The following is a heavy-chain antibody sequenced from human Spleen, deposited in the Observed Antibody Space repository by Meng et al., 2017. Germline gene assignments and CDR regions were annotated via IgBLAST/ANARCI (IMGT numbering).Heavy chain of an antibody. J-gene: IGHJ4*02. Sequence: QVQPVQSGPEAKKPGASGKVSCKASDYTFTGYGVSWVRQAPGQGLEWMAWLGAHDGDTSHAPKFQGRVTVSADRPTATAYMELRSLRSDDTAVYYCARGTPGRSYSDYWGQGTLVTVSS. CDR2: LGAHDGDT. CDR3: ARGTPGRSYSDY. V-gene: IGHV1-18*01. CDR1: DYTFTGYG. D-gene: IGHD3-10*01.